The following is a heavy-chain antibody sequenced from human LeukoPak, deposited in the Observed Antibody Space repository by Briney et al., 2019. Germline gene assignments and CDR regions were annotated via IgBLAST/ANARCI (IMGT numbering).Heavy chain of an antibody. CDR2: INPNSGGA. J-gene: IGHJ4*02. CDR1: GYTFTGYF. CDR3: ARDERYDSSGYPFDY. V-gene: IGHV1-2*02. D-gene: IGHD3-22*01. Sequence: ASVKVSCKASGYTFTGYFIHWVRQAPGQGLEWMGWINPNSGGANYAQKFQGRVTMTRDTSISTAYMELSRLRSDDTAVYYCARDERYDSSGYPFDYWGQGTLVTVSS.